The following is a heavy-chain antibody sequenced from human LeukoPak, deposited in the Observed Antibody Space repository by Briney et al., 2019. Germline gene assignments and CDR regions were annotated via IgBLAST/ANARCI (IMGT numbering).Heavy chain of an antibody. V-gene: IGHV1-2*02. Sequence: ASVKVSCKASGYDFTAYKIHWVRLAPGQGLEWMGWVSPDTSATYLSQKFQARFTMTRDASINTIYMELSRLKSDDTAVYYCARDALYYGLDVWGLGTTVSVSS. CDR2: VSPDTSAT. D-gene: IGHD2-15*01. CDR3: ARDALYYGLDV. CDR1: GYDFTAYK. J-gene: IGHJ6*02.